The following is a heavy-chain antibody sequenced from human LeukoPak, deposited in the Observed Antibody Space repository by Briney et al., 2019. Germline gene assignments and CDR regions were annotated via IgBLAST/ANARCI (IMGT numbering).Heavy chain of an antibody. D-gene: IGHD3-16*02. Sequence: SETLSLTCTVSGGSISSSSYYWGWIRQPPGKGLEWIGSIYYSGSTYYNPSLKSRVTISVDTSKNQFSLKLSSVTAADTAVYYCAIRHTFGGVIVSPFDAFDIWGQGTMVTVSS. V-gene: IGHV4-39*01. CDR3: AIRHTFGGVIVSPFDAFDI. J-gene: IGHJ3*02. CDR2: IYYSGST. CDR1: GGSISSSSYY.